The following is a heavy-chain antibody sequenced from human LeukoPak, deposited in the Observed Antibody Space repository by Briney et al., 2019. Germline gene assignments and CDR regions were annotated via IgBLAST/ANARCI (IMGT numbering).Heavy chain of an antibody. V-gene: IGHV1-2*02. Sequence: ASVKVSCKASGYTFTGYYMHWVRQAPGQGLEWMGWINPNSGGTNYAQKFQGRVTMTRDTSISTAYMELSRLRSDDTAVYYCARGGFRLGELSLYFDYWGREPWSPSPQ. J-gene: IGHJ4*02. CDR3: ARGGFRLGELSLYFDY. D-gene: IGHD3-16*02. CDR2: INPNSGGT. CDR1: GYTFTGYY.